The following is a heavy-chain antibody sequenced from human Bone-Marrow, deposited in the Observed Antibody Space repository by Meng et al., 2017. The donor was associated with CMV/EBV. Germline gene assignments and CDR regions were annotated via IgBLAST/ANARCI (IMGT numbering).Heavy chain of an antibody. CDR2: IIPIFGTA. CDR3: ARDKSGSDYYDSSGFDY. D-gene: IGHD3-22*01. CDR1: GTFSSYA. Sequence: GTFSSYAISWVRPAPGQGLEWMGGIIPIFGTANYAQKFQGRVTITADESTSTAYMELSSLRSEDTAVYYCARDKSGSDYYDSSGFDYWGQGTLVTVSS. V-gene: IGHV1-69*01. J-gene: IGHJ4*02.